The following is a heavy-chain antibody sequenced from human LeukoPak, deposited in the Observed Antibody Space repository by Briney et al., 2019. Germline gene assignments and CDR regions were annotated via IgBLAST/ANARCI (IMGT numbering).Heavy chain of an antibody. CDR3: ARVGDSSSPYFDY. Sequence: SETLSLTCTVSGGSISRYHWSWIRQPPGKGLEWIGYIYYSGSTNYNTSLKSRVTISVDTSKNQFSLKLSSVTAADTAVYYCARVGDSSSPYFDYWGQGTVVTVSS. V-gene: IGHV4-59*01. D-gene: IGHD6-6*01. CDR2: IYYSGST. CDR1: GGSISRYH. J-gene: IGHJ4*02.